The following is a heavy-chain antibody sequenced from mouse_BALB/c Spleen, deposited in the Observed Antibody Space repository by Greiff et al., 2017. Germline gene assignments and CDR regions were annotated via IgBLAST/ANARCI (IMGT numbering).Heavy chain of an antibody. Sequence: QVQLQQSGAELVRPGASVKLSCKALGYTFTDYEMHWVKQTPVHGLEWIGAIHPGSGGTAYNEKFKGKATFTADTSSNTAYMQLSSLTAEDSAVYYCADRATVVAPFAYWGQGTLVTVSA. J-gene: IGHJ3*01. CDR1: GYTFTDYE. CDR2: IHPGSGGT. V-gene: IGHV1-15*01. D-gene: IGHD1-1*01. CDR3: ADRATVVAPFAY.